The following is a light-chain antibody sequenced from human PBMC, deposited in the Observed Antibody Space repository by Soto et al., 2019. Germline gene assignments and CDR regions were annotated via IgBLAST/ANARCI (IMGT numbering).Light chain of an antibody. Sequence: QSVLTQPPSMSGAPGQRVTISCTGSSSNIGAGYDVHWYQQLPGTAPQLVMYANNNRPSGVPDRFSGSKSDTSASLAITGLQVEDEADYYCQSSDSGLREMVFGGGTQLTVL. CDR1: SSNIGAGYD. CDR3: QSSDSGLREMV. CDR2: ANN. J-gene: IGLJ2*01. V-gene: IGLV1-40*01.